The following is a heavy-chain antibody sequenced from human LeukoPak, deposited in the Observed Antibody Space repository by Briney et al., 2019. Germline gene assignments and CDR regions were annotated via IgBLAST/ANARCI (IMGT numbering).Heavy chain of an antibody. CDR2: ISGNNGNT. D-gene: IGHD6-13*01. Sequence: ASVKVSCKASGYSFSSYGISWVRQAPGQGLEWMTWISGNNGNTDFAKNFQGRVTMTTDTSTTTVYMELRSLKSDDTAVYFCARGGGESSSCFFDYWGRGTLATVPS. CDR1: GYSFSSYG. J-gene: IGHJ4*02. CDR3: ARGGGESSSCFFDY. V-gene: IGHV1-18*01.